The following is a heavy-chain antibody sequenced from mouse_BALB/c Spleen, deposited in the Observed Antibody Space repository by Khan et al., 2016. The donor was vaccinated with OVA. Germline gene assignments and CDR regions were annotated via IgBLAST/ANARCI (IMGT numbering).Heavy chain of an antibody. CDR2: ISYSGVT. D-gene: IGHD1-1*01. CDR3: ARGNYYGYYFDY. J-gene: IGHJ2*01. V-gene: IGHV3-2*02. Sequence: EVQLQESGPGLVKPSQSLSLTCTVTGYSITSGYAWNWIRQFPGNKLEWMGYISYSGVTSYTPSLKSRISITRDTSKNQFFLQLNSVTTEDTATYYCARGNYYGYYFDYWVQGTTLTGSS. CDR1: GYSITSGYA.